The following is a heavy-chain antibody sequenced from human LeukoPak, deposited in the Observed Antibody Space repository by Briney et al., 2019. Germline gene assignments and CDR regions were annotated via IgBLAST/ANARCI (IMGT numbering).Heavy chain of an antibody. Sequence: GESLKISCEGSGYSFSDYWIGWVRQMPGKGLEWMGIIYPGDYETRYSPSFQGLVTISVDKSISTAYLQWSSLKASDTAMYYCAIPPGYCGNDCSFDHWGQGTLVTVSS. V-gene: IGHV5-51*01. D-gene: IGHD2-21*02. CDR2: IYPGDYET. CDR1: GYSFSDYW. CDR3: AIPPGYCGNDCSFDH. J-gene: IGHJ4*02.